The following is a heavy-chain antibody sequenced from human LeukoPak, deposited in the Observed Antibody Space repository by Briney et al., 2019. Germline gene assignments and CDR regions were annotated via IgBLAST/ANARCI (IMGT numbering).Heavy chain of an antibody. Sequence: SGTLSLTCGVSGGSLDSTNYWSWIGQPAGKGLEWIGRIYTSGSTNYNASLKSRVTMSVDTSKNQFSLKLSSVTAADTAVYYCARDRSYYAHFDYWSQGTLVTVSS. D-gene: IGHD3-22*01. J-gene: IGHJ4*02. CDR1: GGSLDSTNY. V-gene: IGHV4-4*07. CDR2: IYTSGST. CDR3: ARDRSYYAHFDY.